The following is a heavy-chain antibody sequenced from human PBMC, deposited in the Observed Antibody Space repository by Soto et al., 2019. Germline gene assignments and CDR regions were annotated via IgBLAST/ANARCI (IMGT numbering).Heavy chain of an antibody. V-gene: IGHV3-9*01. D-gene: IGHD6-19*01. CDR2: ISWNSGTI. Sequence: SLRLSCAASGFTFDDYAIHWVREAPGNGLEWVSFISWNSGTIDYADSVKGRFTISRDNAKNSLYLQMNSLRADDTALYYCAKDKISSGWYVDYWGQGTLVTVSS. J-gene: IGHJ4*02. CDR3: AKDKISSGWYVDY. CDR1: GFTFDDYA.